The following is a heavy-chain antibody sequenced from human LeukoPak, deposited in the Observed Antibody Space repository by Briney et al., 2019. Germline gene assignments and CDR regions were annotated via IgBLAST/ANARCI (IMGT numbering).Heavy chain of an antibody. D-gene: IGHD1-26*01. Sequence: GGALRLSCAASGFTFINAWMAWVRQAPGKGLEWVGRIKAKAHGGAIEYAAPVKGRFTISRDDSKNTLYLQMNSLKTEDTAVYYCTTDGVGVEGATYDNWGQGTLVSVSS. CDR2: IKAKAHGGAI. J-gene: IGHJ4*02. V-gene: IGHV3-15*01. CDR1: GFTFINAW. CDR3: TTDGVGVEGATYDN.